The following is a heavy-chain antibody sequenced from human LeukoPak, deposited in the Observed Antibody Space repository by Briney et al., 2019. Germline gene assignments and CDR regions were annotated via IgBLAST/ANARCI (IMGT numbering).Heavy chain of an antibody. D-gene: IGHD3-16*01. Sequence: ASVKVSCKTSGFTFSTSGIQWVRQARGQRLEWIGWIVVGSGNTKYAQKFQERVTITRDMFTSTAYMELRSLRSDDTAVYYCARLITHYDAFDIWGQGTMVTVSS. V-gene: IGHV1-58*02. CDR3: ARLITHYDAFDI. J-gene: IGHJ3*02. CDR2: IVVGSGNT. CDR1: GFTFSTSG.